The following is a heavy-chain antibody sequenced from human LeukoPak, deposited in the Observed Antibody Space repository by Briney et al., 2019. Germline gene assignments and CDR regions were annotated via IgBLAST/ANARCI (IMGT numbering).Heavy chain of an antibody. V-gene: IGHV1-18*01. CDR1: GYTFTSYG. CDR3: ARSTLGYSSKTTYYYYGMDV. J-gene: IGHJ6*02. CDR2: ISAYNGNT. Sequence: ASVKVSCKASGYTFTSYGISWVRQAPGQGLEWMGWISAYNGNTNYAQKLQGRVTMTTDTSTSTAYMELSSLRSEDTAVYYCARSTLGYSSKTTYYYYGMDVWGQGTTVTVSS. D-gene: IGHD6-19*01.